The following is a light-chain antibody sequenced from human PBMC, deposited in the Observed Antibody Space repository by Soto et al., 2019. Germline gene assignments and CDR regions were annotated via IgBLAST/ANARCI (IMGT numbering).Light chain of an antibody. CDR3: QSYDTSLSGGSV. V-gene: IGLV1-40*01. Sequence: QSALTQSPSVSGAPGQRVSISCTGTSSNIGAGFDVHWYQQLPATAPKLLIYGNNSRPSGVPDRFSGTKSGTSASLAITGLQAEDEADYYCQSYDTSLSGGSVFGTGTKLTVL. J-gene: IGLJ1*01. CDR2: GNN. CDR1: SSNIGAGFD.